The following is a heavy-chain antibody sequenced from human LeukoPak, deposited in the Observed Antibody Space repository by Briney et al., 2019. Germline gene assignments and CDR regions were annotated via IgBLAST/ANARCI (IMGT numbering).Heavy chain of an antibody. J-gene: IGHJ4*02. CDR1: GGSISSGDYY. Sequence: SETLSLTCTVSGGSISSGDYYWSWIRQPPGKGLEWIGYIYYSGSTYYNPSLKSRVTISVDTSKNQFSLKLTSVTAADTAMYYCARLGANGSGWYALLWGQGTLVIVSS. D-gene: IGHD6-19*01. CDR2: IYYSGST. CDR3: ARLGANGSGWYALL. V-gene: IGHV4-30-4*02.